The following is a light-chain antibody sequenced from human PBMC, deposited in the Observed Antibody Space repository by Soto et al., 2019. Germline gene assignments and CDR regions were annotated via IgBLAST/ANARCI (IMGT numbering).Light chain of an antibody. CDR1: SSNIGAGYD. V-gene: IGLV1-40*01. CDR3: QSYDSSRSGWV. Sequence: QSVLTQPPSVSGAPGQRVTISCTGSSSNIGAGYDVHWYQQLPGTAPKLLIYGNSNRPSGVPDRFSGSKSGTSASLAITGLRADDEADYYCQSYDSSRSGWVFGGGTKLTVL. J-gene: IGLJ3*02. CDR2: GNS.